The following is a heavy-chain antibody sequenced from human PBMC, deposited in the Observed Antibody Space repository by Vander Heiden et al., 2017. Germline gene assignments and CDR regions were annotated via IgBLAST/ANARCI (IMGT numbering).Heavy chain of an antibody. V-gene: IGHV3-9*01. CDR3: AKSSGSYLRAGLADY. CDR1: GFTFDDYA. J-gene: IGHJ4*02. Sequence: EVQLVESGGGLVQPGRSLRISCAVSGFTFDDYAMYWVRQAPGKGLEWVSGISCNSGVIAYADSLKGRFTISRDNAKNSLFLQMNSLRVEDTAFYYCAKSSGSYLRAGLADYWGQGTMVTVSS. CDR2: ISCNSGVI. D-gene: IGHD3-10*01.